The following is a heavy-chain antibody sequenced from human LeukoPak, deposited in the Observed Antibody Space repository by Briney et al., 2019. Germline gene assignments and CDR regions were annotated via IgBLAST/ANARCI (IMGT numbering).Heavy chain of an antibody. CDR1: GYTFTDYY. D-gene: IGHD3-16*01. CDR3: AREPFEAGFDY. J-gene: IGHJ4*02. V-gene: IGHV1-2*02. CDR2: INPSGGST. Sequence: ASVKVSCKASGYTFTDYYMHWVRQAPGQGLEWMGWINPSGGSTTYAQKFQGRVTMTRDTSISTAYMDLSRLRSDDTAVYYCAREPFEAGFDYWGQGTLVTVSS.